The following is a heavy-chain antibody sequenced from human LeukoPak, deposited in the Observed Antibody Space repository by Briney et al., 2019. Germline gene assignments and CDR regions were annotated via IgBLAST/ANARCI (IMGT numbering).Heavy chain of an antibody. CDR3: ARVTSSSWYNWFDP. CDR2: IYHSGST. D-gene: IGHD6-13*01. CDR1: GGSISSSNW. J-gene: IGHJ5*02. Sequence: KASETLSLTCAVSGGSISSSNWWGWVRQPPGKGLEWIGEIYHSGSTNYNPSLKSRVTISVDKSKNQFSLKLSSVTAADTAVYYCARVTSSSWYNWFDPWGQGTLVTVSS. V-gene: IGHV4-4*02.